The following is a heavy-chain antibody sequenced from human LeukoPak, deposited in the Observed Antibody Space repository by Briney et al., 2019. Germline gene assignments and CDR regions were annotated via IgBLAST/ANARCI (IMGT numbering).Heavy chain of an antibody. J-gene: IGHJ4*02. CDR1: GGSISSYY. CDR2: IYTSEST. CDR3: ARDRVFSGCYDY. V-gene: IGHV4-4*07. D-gene: IGHD6-19*01. Sequence: SETLSLTCTVSGGSISSYYWSWIRQPAGEGLEWIGRIYTSESTNYNPSLKSRVTMSVDPSKNQFSLTLSSVTAADTAVYYCARDRVFSGCYDYWGQGTMVTVSS.